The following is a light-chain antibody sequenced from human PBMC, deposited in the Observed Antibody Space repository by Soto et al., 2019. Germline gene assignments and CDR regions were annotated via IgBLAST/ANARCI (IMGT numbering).Light chain of an antibody. CDR2: EVT. V-gene: IGLV2-23*02. CDR1: SSDIGSYDL. J-gene: IGLJ1*01. CDR3: CSCADFTYV. Sequence: QSVLTQPASVSGSPGQSITISCTGTSSDIGSYDLVSWYQQHPGTAPKLIIYEVTKRPSGVSTRFSGSKSGNTASLTISGLQAVDEADYYCCSCADFTYVFGTGTKVTVL.